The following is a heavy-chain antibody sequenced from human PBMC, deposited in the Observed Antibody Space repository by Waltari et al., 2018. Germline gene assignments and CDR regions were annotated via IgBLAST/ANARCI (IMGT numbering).Heavy chain of an antibody. CDR3: ATDTGALWMDV. Sequence: QVQLVPSGAEVKKPGASVKISCKTSAYTFASSYVHWVRQAPGQGLEWMGIINPSGGSTIYAQRVQGRVTMTRDTSTSTVYMELSSLKSEDTAVYYCATDTGALWMDVWGQGTTVTVSS. J-gene: IGHJ6*02. CDR2: INPSGGST. D-gene: IGHD2-21*01. V-gene: IGHV1-46*01. CDR1: AYTFASSY.